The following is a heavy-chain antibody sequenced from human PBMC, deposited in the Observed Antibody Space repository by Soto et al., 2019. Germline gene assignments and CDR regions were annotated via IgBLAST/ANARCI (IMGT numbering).Heavy chain of an antibody. CDR1: GFSFSTYS. J-gene: IGHJ6*02. D-gene: IGHD2-21*02. CDR3: AREETAWPLAYGLDV. Sequence: GGSLRLSCEASGFSFSTYSMHWVRQAPGKGLEWVSSIGRRSDIYYADSVKGRFTISRDNAKNSVSLQMNSLRDEDTAVYYCAREETAWPLAYGLDVWGQGTTVTVS. V-gene: IGHV3-21*01. CDR2: IGRRSDI.